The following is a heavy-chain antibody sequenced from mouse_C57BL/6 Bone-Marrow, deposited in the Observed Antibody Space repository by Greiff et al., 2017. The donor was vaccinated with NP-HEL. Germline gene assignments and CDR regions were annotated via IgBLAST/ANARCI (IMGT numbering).Heavy chain of an antibody. CDR1: GYTFTSYG. J-gene: IGHJ4*01. CDR3: ARIGFITTVVDAMDY. CDR2: IYPRSGNT. V-gene: IGHV1-81*01. Sequence: VQLQQSGAELARPGASVKLSCKASGYTFTSYGISWVKQRTGQGLEWIGEIYPRSGNTYYNEKFKGKATLTADKSSSTAYMELRSLTSEDSAVYFCARIGFITTVVDAMDYWGQGTSVTVSS. D-gene: IGHD1-1*01.